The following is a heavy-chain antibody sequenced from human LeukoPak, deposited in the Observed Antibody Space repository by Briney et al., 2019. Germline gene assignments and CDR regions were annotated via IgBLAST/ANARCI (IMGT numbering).Heavy chain of an antibody. CDR2: FYSGGST. CDR1: GFTVSSSY. J-gene: IGHJ4*02. Sequence: PGGSLRLSCAASGFTVSSSYMNWVRQAPGKGLEWVSVFYSGGSTYYADSVKGRFTISRDNSKNTLYLQMNSLRAEDTAVYYRARNRGYSGYEPFDSWGQGTLVTVSS. CDR3: ARNRGYSGYEPFDS. D-gene: IGHD5-12*01. V-gene: IGHV3-66*01.